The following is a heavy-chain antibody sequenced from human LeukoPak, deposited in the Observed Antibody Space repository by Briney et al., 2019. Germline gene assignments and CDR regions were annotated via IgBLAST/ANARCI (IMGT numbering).Heavy chain of an antibody. J-gene: IGHJ4*02. CDR2: ISSSSSYT. V-gene: IGHV3-11*06. CDR1: GFTFSDYY. Sequence: GGSLRLSCAASGFTFSDYYMSWIRRAPGKGLEWVSYISSSSSYTNYADSVKGRFTISRDNAKNSLYLQMNSLRAEDTAVYYCARESYQLLGFGYYFDYWGQGTLVTVSS. D-gene: IGHD2-2*01. CDR3: ARESYQLLGFGYYFDY.